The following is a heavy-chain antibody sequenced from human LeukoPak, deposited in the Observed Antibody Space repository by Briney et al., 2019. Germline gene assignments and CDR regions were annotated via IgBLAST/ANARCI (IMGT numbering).Heavy chain of an antibody. CDR3: AKSDYYDSSGYPSSFEY. V-gene: IGHV3-23*01. J-gene: IGHJ4*02. Sequence: PGGSLRLSCAASGFPFSSYAMSWVRQAPGKGLEWVSGVSGSGGSTYYADSVKGRFTISRDNSKNTLYLQMNSLRAEDTAVYYCAKSDYYDSSGYPSSFEYWGQGTLVAVSS. CDR1: GFPFSSYA. D-gene: IGHD3-22*01. CDR2: VSGSGGST.